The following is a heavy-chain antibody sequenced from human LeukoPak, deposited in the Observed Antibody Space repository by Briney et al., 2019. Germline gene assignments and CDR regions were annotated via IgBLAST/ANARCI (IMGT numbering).Heavy chain of an antibody. V-gene: IGHV3-48*04. Sequence: PGGSLRLSCAASGFTFSSYGMHWVRQAPGKGLEWVSYISSSGSTIYYADSLKGRFTISRDNAKNSLYLQMNSLRAEDTAVYYCARDLGTLYYFDYWGQGTLVTVSS. CDR3: ARDLGTLYYFDY. CDR1: GFTFSSYG. J-gene: IGHJ4*02. D-gene: IGHD3-16*01. CDR2: ISSSGSTI.